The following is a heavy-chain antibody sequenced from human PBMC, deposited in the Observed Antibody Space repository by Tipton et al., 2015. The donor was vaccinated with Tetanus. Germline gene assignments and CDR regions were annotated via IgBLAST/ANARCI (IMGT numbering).Heavy chain of an antibody. D-gene: IGHD1-26*01. CDR3: ARGDGYHYYYHMDV. CDR1: GGSVSSGSYY. Sequence: TLSLTCTVSGGSVSSGSYYWSWIRQPPGKGLEWIGYFFYRGSTNYNPSLKSRVSMAVGTSKNQFSLQLRTVTAADTAVYYCARGDGYHYYYHMDVWGRGTTVTVSS. J-gene: IGHJ6*04. V-gene: IGHV4-61*01. CDR2: FFYRGST.